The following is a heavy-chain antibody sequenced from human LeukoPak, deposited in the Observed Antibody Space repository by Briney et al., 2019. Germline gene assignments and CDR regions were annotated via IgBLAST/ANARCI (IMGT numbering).Heavy chain of an antibody. D-gene: IGHD3-10*01. CDR1: GGSFSGYY. CDR2: INHSGST. V-gene: IGHV4-34*01. J-gene: IGHJ3*02. Sequence: SSETLSLTCTVYGGSFSGYYWSWIRQPPGKGLEWIGEINHSGSTNYNPSLKSRVTISLDTSRNQFSLKLNSVTAADTAVYYCAKSNGYGLVDIWGQGTMVTVSS. CDR3: AKSNGYGLVDI.